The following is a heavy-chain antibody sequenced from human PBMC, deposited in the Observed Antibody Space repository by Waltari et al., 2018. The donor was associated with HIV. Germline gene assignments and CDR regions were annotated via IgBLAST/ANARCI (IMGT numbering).Heavy chain of an antibody. D-gene: IGHD7-27*01. CDR3: ARDINGGWGY. Sequence: EVQLVESGGGLVQPGGSLRHSGAASGLTFSNYTMNWVRRDPGKGREWVSYISRSSSSIFYADSVKGRFTIARDNAKNSLYLQMNSLRLEDTAVYYCARDINGGWGYWGQGTLVTVAS. CDR2: ISRSSSSI. J-gene: IGHJ4*02. CDR1: GLTFSNYT. V-gene: IGHV3-48*01.